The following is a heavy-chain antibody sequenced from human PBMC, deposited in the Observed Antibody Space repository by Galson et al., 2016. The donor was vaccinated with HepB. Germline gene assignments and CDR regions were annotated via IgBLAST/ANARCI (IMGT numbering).Heavy chain of an antibody. CDR2: IWHDGSKK. Sequence: SLRLSCAASGFTFTNYGIHWVRQAPGKGLEWVAIIWHDGSKKFYAESVKGRFTISRDNSKNTLYLQMNSLRDEDTAVYYCARDRGRYSGSYYAGFDYHYGMDVWGQGTTVTVSS. D-gene: IGHD1-26*01. J-gene: IGHJ6*02. CDR3: ARDRGRYSGSYYAGFDYHYGMDV. V-gene: IGHV3-33*01. CDR1: GFTFTNYG.